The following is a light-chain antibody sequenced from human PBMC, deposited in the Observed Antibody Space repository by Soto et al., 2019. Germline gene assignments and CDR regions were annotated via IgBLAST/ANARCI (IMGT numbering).Light chain of an antibody. V-gene: IGKV3-20*01. CDR1: QSVSSSY. CDR3: QQYGSLLWT. CDR2: GAS. J-gene: IGKJ1*01. Sequence: EIVLTQSPGTLSLSPGERATLSCRASQSVSSSYVAWYQQKPGQAPRLLIYGASSRATGIPDRFSGSGSGTDFTLTISRLEPEDFAVYYCQQYGSLLWTFGQGTKVDIK.